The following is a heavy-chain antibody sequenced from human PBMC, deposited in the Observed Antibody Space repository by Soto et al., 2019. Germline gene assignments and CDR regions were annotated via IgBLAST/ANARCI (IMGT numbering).Heavy chain of an antibody. Sequence: GGSLRLSCAASGFTFSSYAMSWVRQAPGKGLEWVSAISGSGGSTYYADSVKGRFTISRDNSKNTLYLQMNSLRAEDTAVYYCAKVREITMIVTPNEYYFDYWGQGTLVTVSS. CDR1: GFTFSSYA. CDR2: ISGSGGST. D-gene: IGHD3-22*01. V-gene: IGHV3-23*01. CDR3: AKVREITMIVTPNEYYFDY. J-gene: IGHJ4*02.